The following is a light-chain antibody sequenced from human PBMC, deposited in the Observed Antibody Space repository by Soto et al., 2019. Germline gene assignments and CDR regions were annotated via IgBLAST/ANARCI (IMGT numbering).Light chain of an antibody. V-gene: IGKV1-5*03. CDR2: NAS. Sequence: DIPMTQSPSTLSASVGDRVTIICRASQSISSSWLAWYQHKSGKAPKLLIYNASSLETGVPSRFSGSGSGTEFTLAISSLQPDDCATYYCQQYDTYPYTFGQGTKLEIK. J-gene: IGKJ2*01. CDR3: QQYDTYPYT. CDR1: QSISSSW.